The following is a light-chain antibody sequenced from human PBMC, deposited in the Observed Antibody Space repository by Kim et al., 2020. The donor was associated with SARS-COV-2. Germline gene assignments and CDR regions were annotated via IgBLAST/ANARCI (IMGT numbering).Light chain of an antibody. CDR2: AAS. Sequence: AIRMTQSPSSFSASTGDGVTITCRASQGISSYLAWYQQKPGKAPKLLIYAASTLQSGVPSRFSGSGSGTDFTLTISCLQSEDFATYYCQQYYSYSWTFGQGTKVDIK. CDR3: QQYYSYSWT. CDR1: QGISSY. V-gene: IGKV1-8*01. J-gene: IGKJ1*01.